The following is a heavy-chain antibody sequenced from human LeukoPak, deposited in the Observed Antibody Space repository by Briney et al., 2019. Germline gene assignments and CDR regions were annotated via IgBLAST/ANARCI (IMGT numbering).Heavy chain of an antibody. CDR1: GLTFSSYS. CDR3: TRGSMVAGTDY. CDR2: ISSSSSYI. V-gene: IGHV3-21*01. D-gene: IGHD6-19*01. Sequence: GGSLRLSCAASGLTFSSYSMNWVRQAPGKGLEWVSDISSSSSYIYYADSVKGRFTISRDNAKNSLYPQMNSLRAEDTAVYYCTRGSMVAGTDYWGQGTLVTVSS. J-gene: IGHJ4*02.